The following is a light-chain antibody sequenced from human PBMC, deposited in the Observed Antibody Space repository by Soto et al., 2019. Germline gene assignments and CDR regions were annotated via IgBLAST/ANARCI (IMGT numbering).Light chain of an antibody. V-gene: IGLV1-40*01. J-gene: IGLJ2*01. CDR2: GNS. CDR3: QSYDSSLSGRVV. CDR1: SSNIGAGYD. Sequence: QSVLTQPPSVSGAPGQRVTISCTGSSSNIGAGYDVHWYQQLPGTAPKLLIYGNSNRPSGVPDRFSGSKSGTSASLAITGLQAEDEADYYCQSYDSSLSGRVVFGGGTNDRP.